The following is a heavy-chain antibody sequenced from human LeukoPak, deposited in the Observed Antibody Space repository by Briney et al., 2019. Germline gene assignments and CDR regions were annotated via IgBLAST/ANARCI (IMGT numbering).Heavy chain of an antibody. J-gene: IGHJ4*02. CDR2: ISGSGSTI. D-gene: IGHD3-22*01. Sequence: GGSLRLSCAASGFTFSSYGMHWVRQAPGKGLEWVSYISGSGSTIYYADSVKGRFTISRDNAENSLHLQLNSLRAEDTALYYCARESGYYDCWGQGALVTVSS. V-gene: IGHV3-48*04. CDR1: GFTFSSYG. CDR3: ARESGYYDC.